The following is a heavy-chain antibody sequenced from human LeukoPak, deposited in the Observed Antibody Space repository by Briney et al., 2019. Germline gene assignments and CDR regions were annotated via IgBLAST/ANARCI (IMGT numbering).Heavy chain of an antibody. Sequence: EESLKISCKGSGYSFTTYWIAWVRQMPGRGLEWMGIISPDDSEIRYSPSFRGQVTISADKSTSTAYLQWSRLKASDTATYYCARHEGSGSYYSYWGQGTLVTVSS. CDR3: ARHEGSGSYYSY. CDR2: ISPDDSEI. CDR1: GYSFTTYW. V-gene: IGHV5-51*01. J-gene: IGHJ4*02. D-gene: IGHD1-26*01.